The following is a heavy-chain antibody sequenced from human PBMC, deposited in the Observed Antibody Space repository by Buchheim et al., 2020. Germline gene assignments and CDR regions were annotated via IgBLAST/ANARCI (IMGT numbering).Heavy chain of an antibody. CDR1: GFTFDDYA. D-gene: IGHD6-19*01. J-gene: IGHJ4*02. Sequence: EVQLVVSGGVVVQPGGSLRLSCAASGFTFDDYAMHWVRQAPGKGLEWVSLISWDGGSTYYADSVKGRFTISSANSKHSLYLQMNSLRAEDTALYYCAKDIWAEAVAGNYFDYWGQGTL. V-gene: IGHV3-43D*03. CDR3: AKDIWAEAVAGNYFDY. CDR2: ISWDGGST.